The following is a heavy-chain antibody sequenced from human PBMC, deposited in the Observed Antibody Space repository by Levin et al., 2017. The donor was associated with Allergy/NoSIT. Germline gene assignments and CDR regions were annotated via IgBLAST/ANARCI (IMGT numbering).Heavy chain of an antibody. CDR1: GGSISSTIYY. CDR3: ARQARWEYQLLA. J-gene: IGHJ6*04. CDR2: IYYSGST. D-gene: IGHD2-2*01. Sequence: PSETLSLTCSVSGGSISSTIYYWGWIRQPPGKGLEWIGSIYYSGSTYYNPSLKSRVTMSVDTSKNQFSLKLSSVTAADTAVYYCARQARWEYQLLAWGEGTTVTVSS. V-gene: IGHV4-39*01.